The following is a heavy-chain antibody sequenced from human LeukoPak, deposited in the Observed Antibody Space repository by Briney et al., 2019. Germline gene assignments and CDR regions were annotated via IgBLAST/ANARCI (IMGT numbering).Heavy chain of an antibody. V-gene: IGHV3-21*01. CDR1: GFTFSSYS. CDR2: ISSSSSYI. D-gene: IGHD5-12*01. CDR3: ARVVGGTQWLRGEGWFDP. Sequence: GGSLRLSCAASGFTFSSYSMNWVRQAPGKGLEWVSSISSSSSYIYYADSVKGRFTISRDNAKNSLYLQMNSLRAEDTAVYYCARVVGGTQWLRGEGWFDPWGQGTLVTVSS. J-gene: IGHJ5*02.